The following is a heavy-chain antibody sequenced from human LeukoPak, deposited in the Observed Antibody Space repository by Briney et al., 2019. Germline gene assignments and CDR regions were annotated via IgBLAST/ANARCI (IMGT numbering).Heavy chain of an antibody. CDR2: IYYSGST. V-gene: IGHV4-59*01. J-gene: IGHJ3*02. CDR1: GGSISSYY. Sequence: SETLSLTCTVSGGSISSYYWRWIRQPPGKGLEWIGYIYYSGSTNYNPSLKSRVTISVDTSKNQFSLKLSSVTAADTAVYYCARGVLQLVRDAFDIWGQGTMVTVSS. CDR3: ARGVLQLVRDAFDI. D-gene: IGHD6-13*01.